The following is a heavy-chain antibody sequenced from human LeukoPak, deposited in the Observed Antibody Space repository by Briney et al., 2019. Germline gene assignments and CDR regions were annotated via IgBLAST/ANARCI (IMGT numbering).Heavy chain of an antibody. CDR1: GYTFTSYA. V-gene: IGHV1-3*01. D-gene: IGHD4-17*01. CDR2: INAGNGNT. Sequence: ASVKVSCKASGYTFTSYAMHWVRQATGQRLEWMGWINAGNGNTKYSQKFQGRVTITRDTSASTAYMELSSLRSEDTAVYYCARAVYYGDYFDAFDIWGQGTMVTVSS. J-gene: IGHJ3*02. CDR3: ARAVYYGDYFDAFDI.